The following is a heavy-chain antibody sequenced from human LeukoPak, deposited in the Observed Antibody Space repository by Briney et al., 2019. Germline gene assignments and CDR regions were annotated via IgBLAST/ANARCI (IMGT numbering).Heavy chain of an antibody. J-gene: IGHJ4*02. CDR1: GFTFSSYA. V-gene: IGHV3-23*01. CDR3: AKGISYYYGSGSYYKDY. D-gene: IGHD3-10*01. CDR2: ISGSGGST. Sequence: TGGSLRLSCAASGFTFSSYAMSWVRQAPGKGLEWVSAISGSGGSTYYADSVKGRFTISRDNSKNTLYLQMNSLRAEDTAVYYCAKGISYYYGSGSYYKDYWGQGTLVTVSS.